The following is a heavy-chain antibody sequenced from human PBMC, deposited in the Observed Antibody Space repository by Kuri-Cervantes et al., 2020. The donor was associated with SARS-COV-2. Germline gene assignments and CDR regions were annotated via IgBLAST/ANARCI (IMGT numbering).Heavy chain of an antibody. CDR1: GFTFSSYG. D-gene: IGHD3-9*01. CDR3: AKDSNILTGYYIRVDYYMDV. V-gene: IGHV3-30*02. Sequence: GESLKISCAASGFTFSSYGMHWVRQAPGKGLEWVAFIRYDGSNKYYADSVKGRVTISRDNSKNSLYLQMNSLRAEDTAVYYCAKDSNILTGYYIRVDYYMDVWGKGTTVTVSS. CDR2: IRYDGSNK. J-gene: IGHJ6*03.